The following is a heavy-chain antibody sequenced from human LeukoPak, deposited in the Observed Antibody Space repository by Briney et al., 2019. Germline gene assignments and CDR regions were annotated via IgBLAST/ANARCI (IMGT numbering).Heavy chain of an antibody. Sequence: GGSLRLSCTASGFTFSDYSMNWDRQARGKGLEWVSYISGSATTVYYADSVKGRFTISRDNARNSLYLQMNSLRDEDTAVYYCARDPYNFDYWDQGTLVTVTS. CDR3: ARDPYNFDY. CDR2: ISGSATTV. V-gene: IGHV3-48*02. J-gene: IGHJ4*02. CDR1: GFTFSDYS. D-gene: IGHD5-24*01.